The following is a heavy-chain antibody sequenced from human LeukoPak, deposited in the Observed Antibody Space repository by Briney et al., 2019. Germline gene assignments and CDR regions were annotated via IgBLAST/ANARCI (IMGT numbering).Heavy chain of an antibody. CDR3: AKDAQRGFDYSNFLEY. CDR1: GFTFSHYG. D-gene: IGHD4-11*01. V-gene: IGHV3-33*06. J-gene: IGHJ4*02. Sequence: PGGSLRLSCAASGFTFSHYGMHRVGQAPGQGLEGLAVIWHDRSSRYYADSVKGRFNISRDNSRNRVYLQMNSLRAEDTAVYYCAKDAQRGFDYSNFLEYWGQGNLVTVSS. CDR2: IWHDRSSR.